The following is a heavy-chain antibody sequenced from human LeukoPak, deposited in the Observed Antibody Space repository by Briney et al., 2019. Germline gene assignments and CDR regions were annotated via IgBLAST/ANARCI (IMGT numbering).Heavy chain of an antibody. D-gene: IGHD3-22*01. CDR2: INPSGGST. Sequence: ASVKVSCKASGYTFTSHYMHWVRQAPGQGLGWMGIINPSGGSTSYAQRFQGRVTMTRDMSTNTVYMELSSLRSEDTAVYYCARDPPYYYDTKDYMDVWGKGTTVTVSS. J-gene: IGHJ6*03. V-gene: IGHV1-46*01. CDR1: GYTFTSHY. CDR3: ARDPPYYYDTKDYMDV.